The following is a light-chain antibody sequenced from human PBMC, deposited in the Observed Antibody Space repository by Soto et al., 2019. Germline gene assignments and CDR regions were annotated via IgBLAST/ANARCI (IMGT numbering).Light chain of an antibody. CDR3: MQGLRPLYT. Sequence: IALTQSPLSLPVTPGEPASISCRSSQTLLHGNGYNYLDWYLQKPGQSPQLLIYLGSNRASGVPDRFSGSGSGADLTLNISRVEAEDVGIFYCMQGLRPLYTFGQGTKLEIK. V-gene: IGKV2-28*01. CDR2: LGS. CDR1: QTLLHGNGYNY. J-gene: IGKJ2*01.